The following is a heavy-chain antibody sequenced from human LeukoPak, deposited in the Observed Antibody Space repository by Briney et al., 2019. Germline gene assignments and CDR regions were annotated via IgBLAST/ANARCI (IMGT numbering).Heavy chain of an antibody. CDR2: ISYEGSNK. CDR1: GSTFSSYA. J-gene: IGHJ5*02. D-gene: IGHD3-3*01. V-gene: IGHV3-30*01. Sequence: GGSLRLSCAASGSTFSSYAMHWVRQAPGKGLDWVAFISYEGSNKYYADSVKGRFTISRDNSKNTLYLQMNSLRAEDTAVYYCARETYDFWSGYRYNWFDPWGQGTLVTVSS. CDR3: ARETYDFWSGYRYNWFDP.